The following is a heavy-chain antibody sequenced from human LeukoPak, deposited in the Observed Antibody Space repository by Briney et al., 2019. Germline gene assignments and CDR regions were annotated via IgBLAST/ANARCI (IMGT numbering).Heavy chain of an antibody. D-gene: IGHD1-20*01. Sequence: PGGSLRLSCAASGFTFSSYAMSWVRQAPGKGLEWVSAISGSGGSTYYADSVKGRFTIPRDDSKNTLYLQMNSLRAEDTAVYYCAKDRGGITWLFDYWGQGTLVTVSS. CDR2: ISGSGGST. CDR3: AKDRGGITWLFDY. V-gene: IGHV3-23*01. J-gene: IGHJ4*02. CDR1: GFTFSSYA.